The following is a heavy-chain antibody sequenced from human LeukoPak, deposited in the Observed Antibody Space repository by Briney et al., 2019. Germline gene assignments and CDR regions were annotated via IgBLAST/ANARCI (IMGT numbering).Heavy chain of an antibody. J-gene: IGHJ4*02. Sequence: GGSLRLSCAASGFTFDDYSMHWVRQAPGKGLEWVSLISWDGGSTYYADSVKGRFTISRGNSKNSLYLQMNSLRTEDTALYYCATSLGVENDYVWRSYVYWGQGTLVTVSS. V-gene: IGHV3-43*01. CDR2: ISWDGGST. CDR3: ATSLGVENDYVWRSYVY. CDR1: GFTFDDYS. D-gene: IGHD3-16*01.